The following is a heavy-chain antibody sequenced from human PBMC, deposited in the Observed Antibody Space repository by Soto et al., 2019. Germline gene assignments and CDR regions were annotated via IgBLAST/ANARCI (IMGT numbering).Heavy chain of an antibody. D-gene: IGHD2-15*01. CDR3: ARGGPYCSGGSCYPNYYYGMDV. J-gene: IGHJ6*02. CDR1: GFTFSSYW. V-gene: IGHV3-74*01. Sequence: PGGSLRLSCAASGFTFSSYWMHWVRQAPGKGLVWVSRINSDGSSTSYADSVKGRFTISRDNAKNTLYLQMDSLRAEDTAVYYCARGGPYCSGGSCYPNYYYGMDVWGQGTTVTVSS. CDR2: INSDGSST.